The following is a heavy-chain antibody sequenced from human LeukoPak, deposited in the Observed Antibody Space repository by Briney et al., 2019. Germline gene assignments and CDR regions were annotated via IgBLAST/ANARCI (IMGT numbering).Heavy chain of an antibody. J-gene: IGHJ4*02. CDR3: VRQLGGSGSY. Sequence: PGGSLRLSCAASEFTFNNYWMHWVRQAPGKGLVWVSRINSDGSHTDYADSVKGRFTISRDNPKNSLYLQMSSLRAEDTAVYYCVRQLGGSGSYWGQGTLVTVSS. CDR2: INSDGSHT. CDR1: EFTFNNYW. V-gene: IGHV3-74*01. D-gene: IGHD3-10*01.